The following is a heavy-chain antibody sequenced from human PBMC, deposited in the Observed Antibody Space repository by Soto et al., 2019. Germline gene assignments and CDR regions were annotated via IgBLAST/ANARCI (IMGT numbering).Heavy chain of an antibody. D-gene: IGHD2-21*02. CDR2: IWYDGSKK. CDR1: GFTFSTYG. Sequence: QVQLVESGGGVVQPGRSLRLSCAASGFTFSTYGIHWVRQAPGKGREWLAVIWYDGSKKYYADSVQGRFTISRDNSKNTGYLHMNSLRAEDTAVYYCVKDHCGGDCYSNPYFDYWGQVTLVTVSS. J-gene: IGHJ4*02. V-gene: IGHV3-33*06. CDR3: VKDHCGGDCYSNPYFDY.